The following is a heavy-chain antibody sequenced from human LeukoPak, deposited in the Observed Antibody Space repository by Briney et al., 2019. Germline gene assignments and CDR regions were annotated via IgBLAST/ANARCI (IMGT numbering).Heavy chain of an antibody. D-gene: IGHD1-26*01. CDR3: ARDPYSGSPYYFDY. Sequence: ASEKVSCKASGYTFTSYGISWVRQAPGQGLEWMGWISVYNGNTNYAQKLQGTVTMTTDTSTSTAYMELRSLRSDDTAVYYCARDPYSGSPYYFDYWGQGTLVTVSA. CDR2: ISVYNGNT. V-gene: IGHV1-18*01. CDR1: GYTFTSYG. J-gene: IGHJ4*02.